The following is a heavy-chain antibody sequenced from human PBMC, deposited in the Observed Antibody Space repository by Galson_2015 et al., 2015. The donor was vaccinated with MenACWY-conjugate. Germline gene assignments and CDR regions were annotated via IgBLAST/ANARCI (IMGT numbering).Heavy chain of an antibody. Sequence: SLRLSCAASGFTFSTYAMSWVRQAPGKGLEWDSSISGSGRTTYYADSVKGRFTISRDNSKNTLYLQMNSLRAEDTAVYYCAKQPSTVTTESSWHWYFDLWGRGTLVTVSS. V-gene: IGHV3-23*01. CDR2: ISGSGRTT. D-gene: IGHD4-17*01. J-gene: IGHJ2*01. CDR3: AKQPSTVTTESSWHWYFDL. CDR1: GFTFSTYA.